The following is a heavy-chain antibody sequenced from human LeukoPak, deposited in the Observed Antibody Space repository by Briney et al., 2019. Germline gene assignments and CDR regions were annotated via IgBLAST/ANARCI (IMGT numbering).Heavy chain of an antibody. CDR1: GGTFSSYA. V-gene: IGHV1-69*05. Sequence: SVKVSCKASGGTFSSYAISWVRQAPGQGLEWMGGIIPIFGTAHYAQKFQGRVTITTDESTSTAYMALSSLRSEDTAVYYCARWHSNWFDPWGQGTLVTAAS. CDR2: IIPIFGTA. J-gene: IGHJ5*02. CDR3: ARWHSNWFDP.